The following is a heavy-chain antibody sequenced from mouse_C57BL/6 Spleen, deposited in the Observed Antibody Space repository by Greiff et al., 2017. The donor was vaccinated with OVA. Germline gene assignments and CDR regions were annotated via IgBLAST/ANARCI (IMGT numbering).Heavy chain of an antibody. D-gene: IGHD1-3*01. CDR3: ARVNFYAMDY. CDR1: GYTFTSYW. Sequence: QVKLQQPGAELVKPGASVKMSCKASGYTFTSYWITWVKRRPGQGLEGMGDIYPGSGSTNYNEKFKSRITMTVDTSSSTAYMQLSSLTSEDSAVYYCARVNFYAMDYWGQGTSVTVSS. V-gene: IGHV1-55*01. J-gene: IGHJ4*01. CDR2: IYPGSGST.